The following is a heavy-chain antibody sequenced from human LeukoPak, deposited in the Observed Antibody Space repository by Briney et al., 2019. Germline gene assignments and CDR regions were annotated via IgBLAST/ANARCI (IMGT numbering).Heavy chain of an antibody. CDR3: ARLVLTGYYGEYFDY. D-gene: IGHD3-9*01. Sequence: ASVKVSCKASGGTFSSHAISWVRQAPGQGLEWMGGIIPIFDTANYAQKFQGRVTITADKSTSTAYMELSSLRSEDTAVYYCARLVLTGYYGEYFDYWGQGTLVTVSS. J-gene: IGHJ4*02. V-gene: IGHV1-69*06. CDR2: IIPIFDTA. CDR1: GGTFSSHA.